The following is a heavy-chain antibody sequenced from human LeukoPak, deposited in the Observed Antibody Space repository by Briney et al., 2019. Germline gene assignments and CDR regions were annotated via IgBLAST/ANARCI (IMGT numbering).Heavy chain of an antibody. J-gene: IGHJ4*02. CDR2: IDLSGGTT. Sequence: ASVKVSCKAPGYNLISHYIHWVRQAPGQGLEWMGIIDLSGGTTSFAHKFQGRVTMTSDTTTSTVYMELSSLRSDDTAVYYCASPGVIDSGGYYNDYWGQGTLVTVSS. CDR1: GYNLISHY. CDR3: ASPGVIDSGGYYNDY. D-gene: IGHD3-22*01. V-gene: IGHV1-46*01.